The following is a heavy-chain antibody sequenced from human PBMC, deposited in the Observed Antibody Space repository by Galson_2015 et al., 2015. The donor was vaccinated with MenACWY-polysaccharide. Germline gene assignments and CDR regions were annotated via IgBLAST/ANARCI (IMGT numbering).Heavy chain of an antibody. J-gene: IGHJ6*02. Sequence: CAISGDSVSSNSVTWNWIRQSPSRGLEWLGRTYYRSKWYNDYAVSVKSRITINPDTSKNQFSLQLNSVTPEDTAVYYCARSRSIALIPMDAWRQGTPVTVSS. CDR1: GDSVSSNSVT. CDR3: ARSRSIALIPMDA. CDR2: TYYRSKWYN. D-gene: IGHD3-22*01. V-gene: IGHV6-1*01.